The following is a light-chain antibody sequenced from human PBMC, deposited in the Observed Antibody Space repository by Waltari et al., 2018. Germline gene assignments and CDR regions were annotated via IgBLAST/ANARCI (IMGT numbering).Light chain of an antibody. Sequence: QSVLTQPPSVSGAPGQSVTISCTGSSSNIGAGYDVHWYQQIPGSAPKALIYRDDNRPSGVPGRFSGSKSGTSASLSVTGLHSEDEAYYFCQSYDRDLNAVLFGGGTKLTVL. V-gene: IGLV1-40*01. CDR2: RDD. CDR1: SSNIGAGYD. J-gene: IGLJ3*02. CDR3: QSYDRDLNAVL.